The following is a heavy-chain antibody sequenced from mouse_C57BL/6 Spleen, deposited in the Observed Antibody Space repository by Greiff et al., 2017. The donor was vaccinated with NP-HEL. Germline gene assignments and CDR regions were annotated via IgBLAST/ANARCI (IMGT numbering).Heavy chain of an antibody. V-gene: IGHV1-42*01. Sequence: DVQLQESGPELVKPGASVKISCKASGYSFTGYYMNWVKQSPEKSLEWIGEINPSTGGTTYNKKFKAKATLTVDKSSSTAYMQLKSLTSEDSAVYYCARPHYGNYAMDYWGQGTSVTVSS. CDR1: GYSFTGYY. CDR3: ARPHYGNYAMDY. CDR2: INPSTGGT. J-gene: IGHJ4*01. D-gene: IGHD2-1*01.